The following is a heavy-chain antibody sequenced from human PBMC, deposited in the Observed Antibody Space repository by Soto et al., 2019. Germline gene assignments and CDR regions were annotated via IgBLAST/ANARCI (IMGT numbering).Heavy chain of an antibody. J-gene: IGHJ4*02. V-gene: IGHV3-23*01. D-gene: IGHD1-1*01. CDR2: SGGRDLST. CDR3: VPYSWNY. CDR1: GLTFSRAD. Sequence: EVQLLESGGGLVQPGGSLRLSCVVSGLTFSRADLSWVRQPPAKGLEWVSASGGRDLSTHYVDSVKGRFTISRDSSKNTLYLQTNSLSAEDTAVYCGVPYSWNYWGQGTVVTVSS.